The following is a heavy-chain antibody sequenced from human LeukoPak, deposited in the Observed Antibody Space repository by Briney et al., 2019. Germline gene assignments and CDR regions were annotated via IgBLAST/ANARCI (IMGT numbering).Heavy chain of an antibody. V-gene: IGHV4-4*02. CDR2: IYHSGST. CDR3: ARAEGDFLPVYGSVRAQYYYYGMDV. Sequence: SETLSLTCAVSGGSISSSNWWSWVRQPPGKGLEWIGEIYHSGSTNYNPSLKSRVTISVDKSKNQFSLKLSSVTAADTAVYYCARAEGDFLPVYGSVRAQYYYYGMDVWGKGTTVTVSS. D-gene: IGHD3-10*01. J-gene: IGHJ6*04. CDR1: GGSISSSNW.